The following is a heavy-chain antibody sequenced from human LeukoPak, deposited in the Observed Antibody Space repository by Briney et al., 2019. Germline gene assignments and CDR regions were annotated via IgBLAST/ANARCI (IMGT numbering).Heavy chain of an antibody. D-gene: IGHD3/OR15-3a*01. CDR1: GYDFSRYL. CDR2: IYPGDSDT. CDR3: ARTSDYYFDY. V-gene: IGHV5-51*01. J-gene: IGHJ4*02. Sequence: GESLKISCKGFGYDFSRYLIGWVRQMPGKGLEWMGIIYPGDSDTRYSPSFQGQVTISADKSISTAYLQWSSLKASDTAMYYCARTSDYYFDYWGQGTLVTVSS.